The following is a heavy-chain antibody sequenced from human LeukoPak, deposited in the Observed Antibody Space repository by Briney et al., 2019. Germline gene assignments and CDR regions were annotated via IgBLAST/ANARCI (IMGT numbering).Heavy chain of an antibody. J-gene: IGHJ4*02. CDR3: GKSIYYGSGYIDY. CDR1: GFTFNTFG. Sequence: PGGSLRLSCAASGFTFNTFGMHWVRQAPGKGLEWVAVISYDGVDKYYADSVMGRFIISRDNSESTLYLQMESLRAEDTAVYFCGKSIYYGSGYIDYWGQGTLVTVSS. V-gene: IGHV3-30*18. D-gene: IGHD3-10*01. CDR2: ISYDGVDK.